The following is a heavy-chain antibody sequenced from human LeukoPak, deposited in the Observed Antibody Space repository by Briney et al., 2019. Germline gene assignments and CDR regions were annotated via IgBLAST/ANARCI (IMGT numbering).Heavy chain of an antibody. D-gene: IGHD2-21*02. J-gene: IGHJ6*03. CDR2: INGSVVST. CDR3: SKDGAYCGGDCYYSFFYMDV. Sequence: PGGSPRLSCATSGFTFTSYAMSWVRQAPGKGVEWASAINGSVVSTYYADSVKGRFTISRDNSKNTLYLQMHSLRPQETAVYYCSKDGAYCGGDCYYSFFYMDVWGKGTTVTVSS. V-gene: IGHV3-23*01. CDR1: GFTFTSYA.